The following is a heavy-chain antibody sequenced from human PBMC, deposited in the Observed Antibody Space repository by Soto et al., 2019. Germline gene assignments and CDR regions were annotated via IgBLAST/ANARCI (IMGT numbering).Heavy chain of an antibody. CDR1: GYTFTSYA. Sequence: QVQLVQSGAEVKKPGASVKVSCKASGYTFTSYAMHWVRQAPGQRLEWMGWINAGNGNTKYSQKFQGRVTITRDTSASTAYMELSSLRSEDTAVYYCARDAQTTVTSYYYYYGMDVWGQGTTVTVSS. CDR3: ARDAQTTVTSYYYYYGMDV. J-gene: IGHJ6*02. D-gene: IGHD4-4*01. CDR2: INAGNGNT. V-gene: IGHV1-3*01.